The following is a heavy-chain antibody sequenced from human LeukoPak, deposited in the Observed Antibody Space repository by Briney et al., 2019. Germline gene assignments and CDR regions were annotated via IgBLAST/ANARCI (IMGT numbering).Heavy chain of an antibody. J-gene: IGHJ4*02. CDR3: ARVYCSGGSCATAPFDY. CDR2: ISAYNGNT. D-gene: IGHD2-15*01. Sequence: ASVKVSCKASGYTFTSYGISWVRQAPGQGLAWMGWISAYNGNTNYAKKLQGRVTMTTDTSTSTAYMELRSLRSDDTAVYYCARVYCSGGSCATAPFDYWGQGTLVTVSS. CDR1: GYTFTSYG. V-gene: IGHV1-18*01.